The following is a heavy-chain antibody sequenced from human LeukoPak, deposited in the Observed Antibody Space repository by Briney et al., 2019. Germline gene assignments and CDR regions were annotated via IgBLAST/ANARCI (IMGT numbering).Heavy chain of an antibody. CDR2: IKEDGNEK. V-gene: IGHV3-7*03. Sequence: PGGSLRLSCAASGFTFSSHWMHWVRQAPGKGLEWVANIKEDGNEKHYVDSVRGRFIISRDNAKNSLYLQMNSLRGEDTAMYYCAKEDYYDSSGSADYWGQGTLVTVSS. CDR3: AKEDYYDSSGSADY. J-gene: IGHJ4*02. D-gene: IGHD3-22*01. CDR1: GFTFSSHW.